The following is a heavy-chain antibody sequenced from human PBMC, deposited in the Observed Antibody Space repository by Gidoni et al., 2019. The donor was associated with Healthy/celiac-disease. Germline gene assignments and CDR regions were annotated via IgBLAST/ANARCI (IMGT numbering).Heavy chain of an antibody. D-gene: IGHD5-12*01. CDR1: GYSCPSYW. Sequence: EVQLEQSGAEGKTPGESLKTSCRGSGYSCPSYWSGWVPQIPGKGLEWLGMIYPGDSDTRYIPSFQGQVTMSADKFISTADLQWSSLKASDTAMYYCARLASGYWSRAFDIWGQGTMVTVSS. CDR3: ARLASGYWSRAFDI. CDR2: IYPGDSDT. J-gene: IGHJ3*02. V-gene: IGHV5-51*03.